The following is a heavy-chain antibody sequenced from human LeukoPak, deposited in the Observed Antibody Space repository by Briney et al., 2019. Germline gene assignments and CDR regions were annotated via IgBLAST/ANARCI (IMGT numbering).Heavy chain of an antibody. D-gene: IGHD6-19*01. CDR1: GYSFSNYG. V-gene: IGHV1-18*01. J-gene: IGHJ4*02. Sequence: ASVRVSCKASGYSFSNYGLHWVRQAPGQGLEWMGWISTYNGNTNSAQKFQDRVTMTTDTSTSTVYMELRSLRSDDTAVYYCAREIDMGYSSGWYDYWGQGTLVTVSS. CDR2: ISTYNGNT. CDR3: AREIDMGYSSGWYDY.